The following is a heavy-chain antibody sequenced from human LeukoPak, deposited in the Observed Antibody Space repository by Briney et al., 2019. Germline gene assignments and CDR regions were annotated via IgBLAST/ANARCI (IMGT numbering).Heavy chain of an antibody. D-gene: IGHD6-19*01. J-gene: IGHJ4*02. CDR2: IYYSGST. CDR1: GGSISSYY. Sequence: SETLSLTCTVSGGSISSYYWSWIRQPPEKGLEWIGYIYYSGSTNYNPSLKSRVTISVDTSKNQFSLNLSSVTAADTAMYFCATKDTSGWFGRYYFDSWGQGTLVTVSS. V-gene: IGHV4-59*08. CDR3: ATKDTSGWFGRYYFDS.